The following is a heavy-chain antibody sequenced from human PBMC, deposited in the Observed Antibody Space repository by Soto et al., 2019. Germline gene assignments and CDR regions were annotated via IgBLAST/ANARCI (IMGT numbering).Heavy chain of an antibody. CDR3: ARRECSTSSCYQANWFDP. CDR1: GGSISSYY. Sequence: TSETLSLTCTVSGGSISSYYWTWIRQPPGKGLEWIGYSYYSGRPYYNPSLKSRVTISLDTSKNQFSLKLSSVTAADTAMYYCARRECSTSSCYQANWFDPWGQGTLVTVSS. D-gene: IGHD2-2*01. V-gene: IGHV4-59*01. J-gene: IGHJ5*02. CDR2: SYYSGRP.